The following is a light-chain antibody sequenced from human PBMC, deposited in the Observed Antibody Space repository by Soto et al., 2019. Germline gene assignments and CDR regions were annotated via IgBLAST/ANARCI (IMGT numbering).Light chain of an antibody. J-gene: IGLJ2*01. CDR2: EVS. CDR1: SSDVGGYNY. CDR3: SSYAGSNNLGVV. V-gene: IGLV2-8*01. Sequence: QSALTQPPSASGSPGQSVTISCTGTSSDVGGYNYVSWYQQHPGKAPKLMIYEVSKRTSGVPDRSSGSKSGNTASLTVSGLQAEDEADYYCSSYAGSNNLGVVFGGGTKLTVL.